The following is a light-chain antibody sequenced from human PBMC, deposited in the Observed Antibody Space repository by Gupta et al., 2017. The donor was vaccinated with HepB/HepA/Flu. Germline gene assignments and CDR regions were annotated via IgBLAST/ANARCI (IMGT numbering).Light chain of an antibody. J-gene: IGLJ2*01. V-gene: IGLV1-44*01. CDR1: SSNIGSNS. CDR2: SNN. Sequence: VLTQPPSASGTPGQRVTISCSGSSSNIGSNSVNWYHQLPGTAPKILIYSNNQRPSGVPDRFSGSKSGTSASLAISGLQSEDEADYYCAAWDDSLNGHVVFGGGTKLTVL. CDR3: AAWDDSLNGHVV.